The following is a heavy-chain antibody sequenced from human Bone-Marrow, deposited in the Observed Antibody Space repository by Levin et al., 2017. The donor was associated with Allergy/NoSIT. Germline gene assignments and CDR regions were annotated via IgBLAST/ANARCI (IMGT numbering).Heavy chain of an antibody. J-gene: IGHJ5*02. CDR2: ISYDGDST. V-gene: IGHV3-30*18. CDR1: GFSFRSYG. Sequence: GESLKISCAASGFSFRSYGMHWVRQAPGKGLEWVGLISYDGDSTFYGDSVKGRFTISRDNSNNTLFLQMDSLSAEDTAIYYCAKSPTLTGYYEWFDPWGQGTLVTVSS. D-gene: IGHD3-9*01. CDR3: AKSPTLTGYYEWFDP.